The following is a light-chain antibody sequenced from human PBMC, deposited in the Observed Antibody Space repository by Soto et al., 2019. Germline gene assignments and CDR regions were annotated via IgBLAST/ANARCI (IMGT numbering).Light chain of an antibody. CDR2: DAS. CDR1: QSVSSY. CDR3: QQPSNWLT. J-gene: IGKJ4*01. Sequence: EIVLTQSPATLSLSPGEIATLSCRASQSVSSYLALYQQKPGQAPRLLIYDASNRATGIPARFSGSGSGTDFTLTISSLEPDDFAVYYCQQPSNWLTFGGGTKVEIK. V-gene: IGKV3-11*01.